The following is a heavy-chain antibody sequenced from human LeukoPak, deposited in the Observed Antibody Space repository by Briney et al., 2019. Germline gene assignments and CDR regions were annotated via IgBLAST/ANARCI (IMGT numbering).Heavy chain of an antibody. V-gene: IGHV3-30*02. D-gene: IGHD1-26*01. CDR1: GFSFSNHG. J-gene: IGHJ4*02. Sequence: GGSLRLSCAASGFSFSNHGMHWVRQAPGKRLEWVAVIWDDGNNKRYANSVNGRFTISRDNSENTLYLQMNSLRAEDTAVYYCAKGFRVGDYWGQGTLVTVSS. CDR3: AKGFRVGDY. CDR2: IWDDGNNK.